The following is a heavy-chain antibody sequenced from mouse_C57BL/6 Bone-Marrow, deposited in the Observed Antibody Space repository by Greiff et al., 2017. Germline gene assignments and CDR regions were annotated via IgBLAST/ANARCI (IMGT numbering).Heavy chain of an antibody. D-gene: IGHD1-1*01. CDR1: GFSFNTYA. CDR3: VRPLFITSVVAPFAY. V-gene: IGHV10-1*01. CDR2: IRSKSNNYAT. J-gene: IGHJ3*01. Sequence: EVQLVESGGGLVQPKGSLKLSCAASGFSFNTYAMNWVRQAPGKGLEWVARIRSKSNNYATYYADSVKDRFTISRDDSESMLYLQMNNLKTEDTAMYYCVRPLFITSVVAPFAYWGQGTLVTVSA.